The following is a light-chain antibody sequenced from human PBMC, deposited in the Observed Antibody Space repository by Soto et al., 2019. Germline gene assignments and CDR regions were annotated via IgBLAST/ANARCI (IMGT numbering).Light chain of an antibody. J-gene: IGKJ4*01. V-gene: IGKV1-39*01. Sequence: DIQVTQSPSSLSPSVGDRVTITCRASQSITIYLNWYQQKPGNAPKLLISAASSLQSGVPSRFSGSGSGTDFTLTISSLQPEDFATYYCQQSFTTPLTFGGGTKVEIK. CDR2: AAS. CDR3: QQSFTTPLT. CDR1: QSITIY.